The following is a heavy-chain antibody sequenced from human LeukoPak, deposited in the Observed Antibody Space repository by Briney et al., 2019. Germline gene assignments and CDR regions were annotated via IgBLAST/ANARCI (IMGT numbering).Heavy chain of an antibody. J-gene: IGHJ4*02. CDR3: ARDLNFGY. CDR1: GFTFSSYS. V-gene: IGHV3-48*01. CDR2: ISSSSSTI. Sequence: QTGGSLRLSCAASGFTFSSYSMNWVRQAPGKGLEWVSYISSSSSTIYYADSVKGRFTISRDNAKNSLYLQMNSLRAEDTAVYYCARDLNFGYWGQGTLVTVSS.